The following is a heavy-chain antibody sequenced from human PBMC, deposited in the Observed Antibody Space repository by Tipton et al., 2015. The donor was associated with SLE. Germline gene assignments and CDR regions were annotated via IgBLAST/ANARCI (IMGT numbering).Heavy chain of an antibody. J-gene: IGHJ3*02. CDR2: IYYSGSI. CDR3: AREGWGAFDI. D-gene: IGHD3-16*01. Sequence: LRLSCTVSGGSISSHYWSWIRQPPGKGLEWIGYIYYSGSISYNPSLKSRVTISVDTSKNQFSLKLSSVTAADTAVYYCAREGWGAFDIWGQGTMVTVSS. V-gene: IGHV4-59*11. CDR1: GGSISSHY.